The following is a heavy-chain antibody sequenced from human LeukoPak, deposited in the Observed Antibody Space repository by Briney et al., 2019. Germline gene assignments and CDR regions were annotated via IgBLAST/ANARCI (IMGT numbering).Heavy chain of an antibody. J-gene: IGHJ4*02. Sequence: GSLRLSCAASGFTFSSYAMSWVRQSPGKGLEWIAEVYYTGGTNYNPSLKSRVTISVDTSKNQFSLNVYSVTAADTAMYYCAREVAAGSYRGFDYWGQGILVTVSS. CDR1: GFTFSSYAM. D-gene: IGHD5-18*01. CDR3: AREVAAGSYRGFDY. CDR2: VYYTGGT. V-gene: IGHV4-4*02.